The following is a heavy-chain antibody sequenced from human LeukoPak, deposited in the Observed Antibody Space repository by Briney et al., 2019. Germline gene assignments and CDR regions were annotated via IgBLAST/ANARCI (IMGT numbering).Heavy chain of an antibody. CDR3: VRDPFFSVP. V-gene: IGHV3-7*01. D-gene: IGHD2/OR15-2a*01. Sequence: QASETLSLTCAVYGGSFSGYYWSWIRQPPGKGLEWVANIKQDGSEKYYVDSVKGRFTISRDNGKNSLYLQMNSPRVEDTALYYCVRDPFFSVPWGQGTLVTVSS. CDR1: GGSFSGYY. CDR2: IKQDGSEK. J-gene: IGHJ5*02.